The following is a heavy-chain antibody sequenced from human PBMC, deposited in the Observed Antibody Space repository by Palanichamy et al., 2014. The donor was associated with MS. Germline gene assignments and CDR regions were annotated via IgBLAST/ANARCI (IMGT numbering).Heavy chain of an antibody. J-gene: IGHJ4*02. Sequence: QVHLQESGPGLVKPSETLSLTCLVSGGSLDIYYWSWFRQPPGKGLEWIGYVFDSGITSYNTSLQSRVTISLDTSKKQFSLNLHSVTAADTAVYYCAGFRAGGFWGQGTLVTVSS. CDR3: AGFRAGGF. V-gene: IGHV4-59*01. CDR2: VFDSGIT. D-gene: IGHD3-10*01. CDR1: GGSLDIYY.